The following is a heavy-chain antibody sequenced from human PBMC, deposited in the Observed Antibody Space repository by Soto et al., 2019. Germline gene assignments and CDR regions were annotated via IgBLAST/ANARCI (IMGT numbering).Heavy chain of an antibody. J-gene: IGHJ6*02. V-gene: IGHV3-33*01. Sequence: PVGSLRLSCAASGFTFSSYGMHWVRQAPGKGLEWVAVIWYDGSNKYYADSVKGRFTISRDNSKNTLYLQMNSLRAEDTAVYYCAREVLWFGELLGNYGMDVWGQGTTVTVSS. CDR3: AREVLWFGELLGNYGMDV. CDR2: IWYDGSNK. D-gene: IGHD3-10*01. CDR1: GFTFSSYG.